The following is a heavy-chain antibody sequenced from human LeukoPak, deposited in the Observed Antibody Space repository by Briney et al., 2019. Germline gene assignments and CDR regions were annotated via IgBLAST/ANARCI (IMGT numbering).Heavy chain of an antibody. CDR3: AKDLPHGFGSGYPDF. Sequence: GRSLRLSCAASGFTFSSYGMNWVRQAPGKGLEWVAVISYDGSNKYYADSVKGRFTISRDNAKNTLYLQMNSLRAEDTAVYYCAKDLPHGFGSGYPDFWGQGTLVTVSS. D-gene: IGHD3-3*01. CDR1: GFTFSSYG. J-gene: IGHJ4*02. CDR2: ISYDGSNK. V-gene: IGHV3-30*18.